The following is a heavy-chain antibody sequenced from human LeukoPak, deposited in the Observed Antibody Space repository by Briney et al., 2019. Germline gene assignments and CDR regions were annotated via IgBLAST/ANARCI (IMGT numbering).Heavy chain of an antibody. V-gene: IGHV3-21*06. D-gene: IGHD5-24*01. CDR3: TRVGYIDEGIDY. Sequence: PGGSLRLSCAASGFTFSIYSVNWVRQAPGKGLEWVSSISSSSNYIYYADSVKGRFTISRDNAKNSLYLQMNSLRAEDTAIYYCTRVGYIDEGIDYWGQGTLVTVSS. J-gene: IGHJ4*02. CDR2: ISSSSNYI. CDR1: GFTFSIYS.